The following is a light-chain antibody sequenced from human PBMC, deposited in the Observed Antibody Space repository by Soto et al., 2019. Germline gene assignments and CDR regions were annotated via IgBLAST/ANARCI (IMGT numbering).Light chain of an antibody. Sequence: QSVLTQPPSASGTPGQGVSISCSGGSSNIGTNYVYWYQHLAGAAPKLLIYRNNQRPSGVSERFSASRSGTSASLAISGLRSEDESHYYCAAWDDSLSAYVFGTGTKVTVL. J-gene: IGLJ1*01. CDR1: SSNIGTNY. CDR2: RNN. CDR3: AAWDDSLSAYV. V-gene: IGLV1-47*01.